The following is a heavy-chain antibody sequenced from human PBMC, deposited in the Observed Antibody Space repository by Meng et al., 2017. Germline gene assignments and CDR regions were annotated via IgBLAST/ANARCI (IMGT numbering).Heavy chain of an antibody. J-gene: IGHJ4*02. Sequence: GESLKISCAASGFTFSSHSMNWARQAPGKGLEWVSSISSSSSYIYYADSVKGRFTISRDNAKNSLYLQMNSLRAEDTAVYYCARLAVAGIADYWGQGPLVTVSS. CDR2: ISSSSSYI. V-gene: IGHV3-21*01. CDR1: GFTFSSHS. CDR3: ARLAVAGIADY. D-gene: IGHD6-19*01.